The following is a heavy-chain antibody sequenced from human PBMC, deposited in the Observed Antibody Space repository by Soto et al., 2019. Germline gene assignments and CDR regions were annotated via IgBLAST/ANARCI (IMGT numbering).Heavy chain of an antibody. D-gene: IGHD6-13*01. CDR2: IYHSGST. Sequence: QLQLQESGSGLVKPSQTLSLTCAVSGGSISSGGYSWSWIRQPPGKGLEWIGYIYHSGSTYYNPSLKSGSTISVDRSKNQFSLKLSSVTAADTAVYYCASSHAGAHITAAVHWGQGTLVTVSS. J-gene: IGHJ4*02. V-gene: IGHV4-30-2*01. CDR1: GGSISSGGYS. CDR3: ASSHAGAHITAAVH.